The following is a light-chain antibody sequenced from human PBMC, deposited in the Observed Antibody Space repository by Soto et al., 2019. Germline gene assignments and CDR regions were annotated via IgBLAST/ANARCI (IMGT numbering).Light chain of an antibody. J-gene: IGKJ5*01. CDR3: QLGVT. Sequence: EIVVTQSPGTLSLSPGERATLSCRASQSVSSIYLAWYQQKPGQAPRLLIYGASSRATGIPGRFSGSGYGTDFTLTNSRRAPEEFAVYYWQLGVTCGQGTRLEIK. CDR1: QSVSSIY. V-gene: IGKV3-20*01. CDR2: GAS.